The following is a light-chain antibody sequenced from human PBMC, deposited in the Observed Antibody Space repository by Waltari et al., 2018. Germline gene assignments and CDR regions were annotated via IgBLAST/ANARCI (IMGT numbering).Light chain of an antibody. J-gene: IGKJ1*01. V-gene: IGKV3-15*01. CDR1: QSVSSN. CDR2: GAS. Sequence: EIVMTQSPATLSVSPGERATLSCRASQSVSSNLAWYQQKPGQAPRLLIYGASTRATGIPARFSGSGSGTEFTLSITSLQPDDFATYYCQQYRSDSPTFGQGTKVEMK. CDR3: QQYRSDSPT.